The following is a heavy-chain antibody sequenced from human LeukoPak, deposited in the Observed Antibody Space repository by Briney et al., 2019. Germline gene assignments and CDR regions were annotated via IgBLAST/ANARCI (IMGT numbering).Heavy chain of an antibody. Sequence: SETLSLTCAVYDGSFSGYYWSWIRQPPGKGLEWIGEINHSGSTNYNPSLKSRVTISVDTSKNQFSLKLSSVTAADTAVYYCARDLVTTVFYFDYWGQGTLVTVSS. CDR1: DGSFSGYY. CDR2: INHSGST. CDR3: ARDLVTTVFYFDY. D-gene: IGHD4-17*01. J-gene: IGHJ4*02. V-gene: IGHV4-34*01.